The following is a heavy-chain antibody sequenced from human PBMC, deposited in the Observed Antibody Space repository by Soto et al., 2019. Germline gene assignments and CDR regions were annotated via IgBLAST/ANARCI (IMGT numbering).Heavy chain of an antibody. CDR2: IIPISGAA. CDR1: GGTFSNYV. J-gene: IGHJ4*02. Sequence: SVKVSCKASGGTFSNYVVNWVRQAPGQGLEWMGRIIPISGAANYAQKFQGRVTITADKSTSTSYTELSSLRSEDTAVYYCARDMTRTVVPYFDFWGQGTLVTVSS. CDR3: ARDMTRTVVPYFDF. D-gene: IGHD1-7*01. V-gene: IGHV1-69*06.